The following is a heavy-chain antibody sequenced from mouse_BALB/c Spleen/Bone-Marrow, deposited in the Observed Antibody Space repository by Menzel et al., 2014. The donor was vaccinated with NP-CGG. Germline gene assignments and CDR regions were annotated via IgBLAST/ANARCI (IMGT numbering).Heavy chain of an antibody. CDR1: GFNIKDTY. V-gene: IGHV14-3*02. Sequence: EVQLQQSGAELVKPGASVKLTCTGSGFNIKDTYMHWVKQRPEQGLEWIGRIDAANGNSKYDPKFQGKATITADTSSNTGYLQLSSLTSEDTAVYYSARYGYWGQGTSVTVSS. D-gene: IGHD1-1*02. CDR2: IDAANGNS. J-gene: IGHJ4*01. CDR3: ARYGY.